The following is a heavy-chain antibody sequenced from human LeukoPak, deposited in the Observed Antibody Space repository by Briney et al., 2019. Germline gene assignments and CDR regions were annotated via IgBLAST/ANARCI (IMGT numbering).Heavy chain of an antibody. CDR1: GFTFSSYS. CDR3: AREKTVTTRTNFDC. V-gene: IGHV3-21*01. Sequence: GGSLRLSSAASGFTFSSYSMNWVRQAPGKGLEWVSSISSSSSYIYYADSVKGRFTISRDNAKNSLYLQMNSLRAEDTAVYYCAREKTVTTRTNFDCWGQGTLVTVSS. D-gene: IGHD4-17*01. J-gene: IGHJ4*02. CDR2: ISSSSSYI.